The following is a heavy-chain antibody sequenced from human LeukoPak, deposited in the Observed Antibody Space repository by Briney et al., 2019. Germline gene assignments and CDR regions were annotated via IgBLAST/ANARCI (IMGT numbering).Heavy chain of an antibody. J-gene: IGHJ6*02. Sequence: PGGSLRLSCAASGFTVSSNYMSWVRQAPGKGLEWVSVIYSGGSTYYADSVKGRFTISRDNSKNTLYLQMNSLRAEDTAVYYCARDGGSGWYSKQIYYYGMDVWGQGTTVTVSS. V-gene: IGHV3-53*01. CDR2: IYSGGST. D-gene: IGHD6-19*01. CDR3: ARDGGSGWYSKQIYYYGMDV. CDR1: GFTVSSNY.